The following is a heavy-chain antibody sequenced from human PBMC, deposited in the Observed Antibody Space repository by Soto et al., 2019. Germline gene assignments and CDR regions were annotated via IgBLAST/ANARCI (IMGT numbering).Heavy chain of an antibody. CDR1: GFTFSSYS. CDR3: AKRWYSTSDAFDI. Sequence: GGSLRLSCAASGFTFSSYSMSWVRQAPGKGLEWVSAISGSGGSTYYADSVKGRFTISRDNSKNTLYLQMNSLRAEDTAVYYCAKRWYSTSDAFDIWGQGTMVTVSS. V-gene: IGHV3-23*01. J-gene: IGHJ3*02. D-gene: IGHD6-6*01. CDR2: ISGSGGST.